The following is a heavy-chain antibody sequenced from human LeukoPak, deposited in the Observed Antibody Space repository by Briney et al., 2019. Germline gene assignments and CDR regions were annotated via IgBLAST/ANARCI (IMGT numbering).Heavy chain of an antibody. CDR1: GFTFSSYW. D-gene: IGHD1-7*01. CDR2: LKQDGSEK. J-gene: IGHJ4*02. Sequence: GGSLRLSCAASGFTFSSYWMSWVRQAPGKGLEWVANLKQDGSEKYYVDSVKGRFTISRDNAKKSLYLQMNSLRVEDTAVYYCARDQGSWNYGDYWGQGTLVTVSS. CDR3: ARDQGSWNYGDY. V-gene: IGHV3-7*01.